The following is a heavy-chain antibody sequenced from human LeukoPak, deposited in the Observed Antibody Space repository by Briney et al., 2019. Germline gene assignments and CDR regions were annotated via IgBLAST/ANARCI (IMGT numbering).Heavy chain of an antibody. CDR1: GFTFGDHA. D-gene: IGHD1-26*01. CDR2: IRSKAYGGTT. J-gene: IGHJ4*02. V-gene: IGHV3-49*04. CDR3: TRGRKYSGSLGYFDY. Sequence: PGGSLRLSCTASGFTFGDHAMSWVRQAPGKGLEWVGFIRSKAYGGTTEYAASVKGRFTISRDDSKSIAYLQMNSLKAEDTAVYYCTRGRKYSGSLGYFDYWGQGTLVTVSS.